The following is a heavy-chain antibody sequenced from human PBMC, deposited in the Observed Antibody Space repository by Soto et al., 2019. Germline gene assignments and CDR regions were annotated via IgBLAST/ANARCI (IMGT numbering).Heavy chain of an antibody. V-gene: IGHV4-39*07. CDR1: GGSISSSSYY. J-gene: IGHJ4*02. CDR3: ARGRHWLDY. Sequence: PSETLSLTCTVSGGSISSSSYYWGWIRQPPGKGLEWIGSIYYSGSTYHNPSLKSRVTISVDTSKNQFSLKLSSVTAADTAIYYCARGRHWLDYWGQGTLVTVSS. D-gene: IGHD6-19*01. CDR2: IYYSGST.